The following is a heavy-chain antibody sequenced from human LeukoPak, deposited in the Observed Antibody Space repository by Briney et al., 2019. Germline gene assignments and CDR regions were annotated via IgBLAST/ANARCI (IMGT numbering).Heavy chain of an antibody. J-gene: IGHJ4*02. CDR3: AKGGPYYYDSSGPLDY. V-gene: IGHV3-23*01. CDR1: GFTFSSYA. CDR2: ISGSGGST. D-gene: IGHD3-22*01. Sequence: GGSLRLSCAAPGFTFSSYAMSWVRQAPGKGLEWVSAISGSGGSTYYADSVKGRFTISRDNSKNTLYLQMNSLRAEDTAVYYCAKGGPYYYDSSGPLDYWGQGTLVTVSS.